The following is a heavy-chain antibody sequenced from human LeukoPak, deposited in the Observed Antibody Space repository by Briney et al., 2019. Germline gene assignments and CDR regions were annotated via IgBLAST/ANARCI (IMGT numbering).Heavy chain of an antibody. Sequence: GGSLRLSCAASGFTFSSYAMSWVRQAPGKGLEWVSVIYSGGSTYYADSVKGRFTISRDNSKNTLYLQMNSLRAEDTAVYYCARVGWGQDAFDIWGQGTMVTVSS. V-gene: IGHV3-53*01. CDR2: IYSGGST. CDR3: ARVGWGQDAFDI. D-gene: IGHD7-27*01. J-gene: IGHJ3*02. CDR1: GFTFSSYA.